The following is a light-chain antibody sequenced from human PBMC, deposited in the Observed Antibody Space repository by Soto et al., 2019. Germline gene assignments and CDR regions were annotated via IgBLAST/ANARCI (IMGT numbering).Light chain of an antibody. CDR3: QQFDSYSLT. CDR2: AAS. Sequence: AIRMTQSPSSFSASTGDRVTITCRASQGISSYLAWYQQKPGKAPKLLIYAASSLQSGVPSRFSGSGSGTDFTLTISSLLPDDFATYYCQQFDSYSLTFGQGTKV. V-gene: IGKV1-8*01. J-gene: IGKJ1*01. CDR1: QGISSY.